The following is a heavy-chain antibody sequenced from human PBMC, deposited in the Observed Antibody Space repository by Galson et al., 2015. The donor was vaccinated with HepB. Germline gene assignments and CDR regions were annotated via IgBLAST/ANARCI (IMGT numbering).Heavy chain of an antibody. D-gene: IGHD3-10*01. CDR3: ARTPKYGSGSYYNVWFDP. Sequence: SVKVSCKASGYIFTDYDINWVRQAPGQGVEWMGWVNTNTGNPTYAQGFAGRFVFSLDTSVSTTYLQISNLKAEDTAVYYCARTPKYGSGSYYNVWFDPWGQGTLVTVSS. J-gene: IGHJ5*02. CDR1: GYIFTDYD. CDR2: VNTNTGNP. V-gene: IGHV7-4-1*02.